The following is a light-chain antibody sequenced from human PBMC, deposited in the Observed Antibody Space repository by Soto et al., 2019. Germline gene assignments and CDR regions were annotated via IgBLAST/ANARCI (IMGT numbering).Light chain of an antibody. Sequence: DIQMTQFPSTLSASVGDIVTITCRASQSIRNWLAWYQQKPGRAPKLLIYDASTLERGVPSRFSGSGSGTEFTLSISSLQPDDFGTYYCQQYDSSSGYTFGQGTKREIK. CDR1: QSIRNW. V-gene: IGKV1-5*01. CDR3: QQYDSSSGYT. J-gene: IGKJ2*01. CDR2: DAS.